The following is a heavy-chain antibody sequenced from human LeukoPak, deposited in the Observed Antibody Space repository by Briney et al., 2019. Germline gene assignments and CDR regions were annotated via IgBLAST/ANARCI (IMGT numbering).Heavy chain of an antibody. V-gene: IGHV3-48*01. J-gene: IGHJ4*02. Sequence: GGSLRLSCAASGFTFSSFGMIWVRQAPGNGLEWVSYISSSGTTITYADSVKGRFTISRDHAKNSLYLQMNSLSAEDTAVYYCARELTALDYWGQGTLVTVSS. CDR1: GFTFSSFG. CDR2: ISSSGTTI. CDR3: ARELTALDY. D-gene: IGHD3-16*01.